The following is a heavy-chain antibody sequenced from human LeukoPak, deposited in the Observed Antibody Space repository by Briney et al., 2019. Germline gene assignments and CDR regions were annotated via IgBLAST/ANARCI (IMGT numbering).Heavy chain of an antibody. Sequence: PGGSLRLSCAASGFTFSTYDMSWVRQAPGKGLEWVSVIYSGGSTYYADSVKGRFTISRDNSKNTLYLQMNSLRAEDTAVYYCARDFEYSSSWYPRAFDIWGQGTMVTVSS. D-gene: IGHD6-13*01. J-gene: IGHJ3*02. CDR3: ARDFEYSSSWYPRAFDI. CDR1: GFTFSTYD. CDR2: IYSGGST. V-gene: IGHV3-53*01.